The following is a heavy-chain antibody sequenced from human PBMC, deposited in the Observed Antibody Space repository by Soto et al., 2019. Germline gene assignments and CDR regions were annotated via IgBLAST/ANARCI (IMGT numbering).Heavy chain of an antibody. V-gene: IGHV1-58*01. CDR2: IVVGSGDR. J-gene: IGHJ6*02. CDR1: GFSFSDSV. Sequence: ASVKVSCKASGFSFSDSVVQWVRQTRGHRLEWIGWIVVGSGDRNSAQKFQERVNITRDMSTNTVSMEVSSLRSEDTAVYYCAAERLMYGMDVWGQGTTVTVS. CDR3: AAERLMYGMDV. D-gene: IGHD3-16*01.